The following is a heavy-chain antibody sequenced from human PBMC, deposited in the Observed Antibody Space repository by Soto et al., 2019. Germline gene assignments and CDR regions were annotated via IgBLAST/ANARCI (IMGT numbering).Heavy chain of an antibody. Sequence: EVQLVQSGAEVKKPGESLRISCKGSGYRFTSYWISWVRQMPGKGLEWMGRIDPSDSYTNYSPSFQGHVTISADKSISTAYLQWSSLKASDPAMYSCARLQAAAGDNDLTFDYWGQGTLVTVSS. V-gene: IGHV5-10-1*01. D-gene: IGHD6-13*01. CDR1: GYRFTSYW. CDR2: IDPSDSYT. J-gene: IGHJ4*02. CDR3: ARLQAAAGDNDLTFDY.